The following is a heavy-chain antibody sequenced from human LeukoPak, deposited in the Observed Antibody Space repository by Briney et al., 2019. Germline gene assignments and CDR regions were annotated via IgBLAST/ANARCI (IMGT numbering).Heavy chain of an antibody. CDR2: ISYDGSNK. Sequence: GRSLRLSCAASGFTFSSYGMHWVRQAPGKGLEWVAVISYDGSNKYYADSVKGRFTISRDNSKNTLYLQMNSLRAEDTAVYYCASLGYCSSTSCYTGYFQHWGQGTLVTVSS. D-gene: IGHD2-2*02. V-gene: IGHV3-30*03. CDR3: ASLGYCSSTSCYTGYFQH. CDR1: GFTFSSYG. J-gene: IGHJ1*01.